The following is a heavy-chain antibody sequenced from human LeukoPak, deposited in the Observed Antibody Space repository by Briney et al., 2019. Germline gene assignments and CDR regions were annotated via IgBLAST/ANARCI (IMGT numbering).Heavy chain of an antibody. J-gene: IGHJ4*02. CDR1: GYTFTSYY. D-gene: IGHD6-19*01. Sequence: VASVKASCKASGYTFTSYYMHWVRQAPGQGLEWMGIINPSGGATTYAQKFQGRVTMTRDTSTSTVYMELSSLRFEETAVYYCARDLPHPGIAVADPTYWGQGTLVTVSS. CDR2: INPSGGAT. V-gene: IGHV1-46*01. CDR3: ARDLPHPGIAVADPTY.